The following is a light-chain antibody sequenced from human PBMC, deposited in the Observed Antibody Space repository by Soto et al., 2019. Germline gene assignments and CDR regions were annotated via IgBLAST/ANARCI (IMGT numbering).Light chain of an antibody. CDR3: QQYSIWRT. CDR1: ESVSNN. Sequence: EVLLTQSPATLSLCPGERATLSCRASESVSNNLAWYQPKAGQAPRLLIYGASTRATGIPARLSGSGSGTEFTLTIRSLQSEDFAFYYCQQYSIWRTFGQGTKVDIK. J-gene: IGKJ1*01. CDR2: GAS. V-gene: IGKV3-15*01.